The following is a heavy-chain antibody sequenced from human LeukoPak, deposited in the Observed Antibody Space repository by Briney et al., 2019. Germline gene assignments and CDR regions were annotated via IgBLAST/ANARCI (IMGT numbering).Heavy chain of an antibody. D-gene: IGHD5-24*01. CDR1: GFTLSSNW. V-gene: IGHV3-74*01. CDR3: VKDDGWVQYAN. Sequence: GESLKISCAGSGFTLSSNWMHWVRQGPGKGLVWVSRIYSDGSRTNYADSVKGRFIISRDNSKNTVYLQMNSLSAEDAAVYYCVKDDGWVQYANWGQGTLVTVSS. J-gene: IGHJ4*02. CDR2: IYSDGSRT.